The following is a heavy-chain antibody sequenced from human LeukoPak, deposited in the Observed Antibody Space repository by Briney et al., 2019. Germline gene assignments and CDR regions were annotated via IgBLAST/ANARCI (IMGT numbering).Heavy chain of an antibody. V-gene: IGHV3-23*01. CDR1: GFTFSSYA. CDR2: ISGSGSST. CDR3: ATGYCGGGTCYHTNH. D-gene: IGHD2-15*01. Sequence: GGSLRLSCAASGFTFSSYAMSWVRQVPGKWLDWVSSISGSGSSTYYADSVKGRFTVSRDNSKNTLYLQMNGLRAEDTAVYYCATGYCGGGTCYHTNHWGQGTLVTVSS. J-gene: IGHJ5*02.